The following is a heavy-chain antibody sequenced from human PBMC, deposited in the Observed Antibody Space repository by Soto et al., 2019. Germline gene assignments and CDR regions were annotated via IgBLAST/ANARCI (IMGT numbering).Heavy chain of an antibody. CDR3: ASPIFGVIIGY. CDR2: VNTDGSST. CDR1: RFTFSSGW. D-gene: IGHD3-3*01. V-gene: IGHV3-74*01. J-gene: IGHJ4*01. Sequence: LXLSCPASRFTFSSGWMHWVRQAPGKGLVWVSRVNTDGSSTSYADSVKGRFTISRDNAKNTLYLQMNSLRAEDTAVYYCASPIFGVIIGYWGHGTLVTVSS.